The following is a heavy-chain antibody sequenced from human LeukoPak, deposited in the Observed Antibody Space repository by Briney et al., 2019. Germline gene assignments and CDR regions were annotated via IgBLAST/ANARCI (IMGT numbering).Heavy chain of an antibody. CDR1: GFTFSSYW. J-gene: IGHJ4*02. CDR3: ARVYDVNWGGFDY. V-gene: IGHV3-74*01. Sequence: PGGPLRLSCAASGFTFSSYWMHWVRQAPGKGLVWVSRINSDGSSTSYADSVKGRFTISRDNAKNTLYLQMNSLRAEDTAVYYCARVYDVNWGGFDYWGQGTLVTVSS. D-gene: IGHD7-27*01. CDR2: INSDGSST.